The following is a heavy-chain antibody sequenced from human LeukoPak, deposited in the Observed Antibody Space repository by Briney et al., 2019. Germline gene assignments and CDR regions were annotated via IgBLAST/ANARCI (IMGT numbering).Heavy chain of an antibody. J-gene: IGHJ4*02. V-gene: IGHV3-30*02. CDR1: GFTFSSYG. CDR2: IRYDGSNK. D-gene: IGHD3-10*01. CDR3: AKDLYYYGSGSYYLLVY. Sequence: GGSLRLSCAASGFTFSSYGMHWVRRAPGKGLEWVAFIRYDGSNKYYADSVKGRFTISRDNSKNTLYLQMNSLRAEDTAVYYCAKDLYYYGSGSYYLLVYWGQGTLVTVSS.